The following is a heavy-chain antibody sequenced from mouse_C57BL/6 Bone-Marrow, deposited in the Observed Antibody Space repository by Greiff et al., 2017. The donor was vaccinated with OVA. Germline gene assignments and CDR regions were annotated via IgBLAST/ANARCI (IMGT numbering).Heavy chain of an antibody. J-gene: IGHJ4*01. D-gene: IGHD2-4*01. CDR1: GYTFTNYW. V-gene: IGHV1-63*01. CDR2: IYPGGGYT. Sequence: QVQLQQSGAELVRPGTSVKMSCKASGYTFTNYWIGWAKQRPGHGLEWIGDIYPGGGYTNYNEKFKGKATLTADKSSSTAYMQFSSLTSEDSAIYYCARRAAVITSKYAMDYWGQGTSVTVSS. CDR3: ARRAAVITSKYAMDY.